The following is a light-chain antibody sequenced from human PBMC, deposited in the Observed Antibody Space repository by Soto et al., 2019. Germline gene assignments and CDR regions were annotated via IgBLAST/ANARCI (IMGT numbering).Light chain of an antibody. V-gene: IGKV1-5*01. Sequence: DIQMTQSPSTLSASVGDRVTITCRASQSISTWLAWYQQKPGRAPKFLIYDASRLESGVPSRFSGRGSGTEFTLTISSLQPDDFVTYYCQQYNSYSFTFGPGTKVDVK. J-gene: IGKJ3*01. CDR2: DAS. CDR3: QQYNSYSFT. CDR1: QSISTW.